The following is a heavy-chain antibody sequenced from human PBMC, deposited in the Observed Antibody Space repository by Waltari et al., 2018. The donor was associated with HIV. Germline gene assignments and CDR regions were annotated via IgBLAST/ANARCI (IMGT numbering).Heavy chain of an antibody. J-gene: IGHJ5*01. CDR2: INPNSGGT. CDR1: GYTFSDYY. D-gene: IGHD6-19*01. V-gene: IGHV1-2*02. CDR3: ARPAVAGTGWFDS. Sequence: QVQLVQSGAEVKEPGASVRVPCKGSGYTFSDYYIHWVRQAPGQGLEWMGWINPNSGGTNYEQKFQGRVTMTRDTSISAVYMEVKGLTYDDTAVYYCARPAVAGTGWFDSWGRGTLVTVSS.